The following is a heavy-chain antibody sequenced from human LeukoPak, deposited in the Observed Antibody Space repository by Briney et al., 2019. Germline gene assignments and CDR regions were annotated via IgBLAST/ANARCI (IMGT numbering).Heavy chain of an antibody. CDR3: ARGVVMEGWFDP. Sequence: SETLSLTCTVYGASLSSQYSSWIRQPDRNGLGWIGRIYTSGSTNYNTTPKSRATMSVDTSKTQFSLKLSAVTATTTACNSCARGVVMEGWFDPWGEGTLVTVSS. J-gene: IGHJ5*02. CDR1: GASLSSQY. CDR2: IYTSGST. D-gene: IGHD3-16*01. V-gene: IGHV4-4*07.